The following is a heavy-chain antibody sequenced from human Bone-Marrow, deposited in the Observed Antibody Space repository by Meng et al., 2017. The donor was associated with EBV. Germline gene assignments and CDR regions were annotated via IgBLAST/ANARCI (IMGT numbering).Heavy chain of an antibody. CDR1: RGTVKRES. Sequence: LSWAWVKGDVIWGSVSCLTSRGTVKRESVSWVRPAPGQGLEWMGGLIPMSGAPHYAQKFQGRVTITADESTSTHYMDLSNLRSDDTAMYYCASESGRGFTPDYWGQGTLVTVSS. V-gene: IGHV1-69*01. CDR3: ASESGRGFTPDY. CDR2: LIPMSGAP. D-gene: IGHD3-10*01. J-gene: IGHJ4*02.